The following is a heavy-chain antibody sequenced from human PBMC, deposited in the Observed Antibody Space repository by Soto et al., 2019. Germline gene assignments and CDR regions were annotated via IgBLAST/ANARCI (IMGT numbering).Heavy chain of an antibody. CDR1: GFTIGSHG. Sequence: QVQLVESGGGLVQPGGSLRLTCVASGFTIGSHGMHWVRQAPGKGLEWVAVISYDETNEHYVDSVKGRFTISRDNSKSILYLQMNRLRPEDTAVYKCAKDLRTTISDYGMDVWGQGTTVTVSS. CDR2: ISYDETNE. CDR3: AKDLRTTISDYGMDV. J-gene: IGHJ6*02. V-gene: IGHV3-30*18.